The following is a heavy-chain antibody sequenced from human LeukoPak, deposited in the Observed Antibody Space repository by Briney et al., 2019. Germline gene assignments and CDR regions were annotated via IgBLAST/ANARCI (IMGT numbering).Heavy chain of an antibody. D-gene: IGHD5-18*01. CDR2: IYHSGST. Sequence: SETLSLTCTVSGDSISSSDYYWGWVRQPPGKGLEWIGYIYHSGSTYYNPSLRSRVTISVDRSKNQFSLKLSSVTAADTAVYYCASLSLRDSYGLFYWGQGTLVTVSS. V-gene: IGHV4-30-2*01. CDR1: GDSISSSDYY. J-gene: IGHJ4*02. CDR3: ASLSLRDSYGLFY.